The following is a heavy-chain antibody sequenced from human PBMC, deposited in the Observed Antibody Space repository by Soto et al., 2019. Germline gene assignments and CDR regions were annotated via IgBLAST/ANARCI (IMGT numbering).Heavy chain of an antibody. CDR2: IPYDGSNK. Sequence: GGSLRLSCAASGFTFSSFAMHWVRQAPGKGLEWVAVIPYDGSNKYYADSVKGRFTISRDNSKNTLYLQMNSLRAEDTAVYYCARDPTSSAAMVLFCDYWGQGTLVTVSS. CDR3: ARDPTSSAAMVLFCDY. V-gene: IGHV3-30-3*01. D-gene: IGHD5-18*01. J-gene: IGHJ4*02. CDR1: GFTFSSFA.